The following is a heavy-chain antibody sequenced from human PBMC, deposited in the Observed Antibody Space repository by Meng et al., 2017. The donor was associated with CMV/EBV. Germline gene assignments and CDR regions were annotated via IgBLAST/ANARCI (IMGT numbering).Heavy chain of an antibody. J-gene: IGHJ4*02. Sequence: GGSLRLSCAASGFTFDNYAMHWVRQAPGKGLEWVAGISRESGSIAYADSVKGRFTISRDNAWNSLYLQMNSLKPEDMALYFCAKAPGGYAYSIDSWGQGTLVTVSS. CDR1: GFTFDNYA. CDR2: ISRESGSI. CDR3: AKAPGGYAYSIDS. V-gene: IGHV3-9*03. D-gene: IGHD3-16*01.